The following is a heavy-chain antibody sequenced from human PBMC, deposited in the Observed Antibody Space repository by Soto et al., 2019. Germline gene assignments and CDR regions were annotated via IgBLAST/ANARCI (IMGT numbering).Heavy chain of an antibody. Sequence: GGSLRLSCAASGFTFSDYYMSWFRQAPGKGLEWVSYISSSSSYTNYADSVKGRFTISRDNAKNSLYLQMNSQRAEDTAVYYCVMGYNAFDIWGQGTMVTVSS. V-gene: IGHV3-11*06. D-gene: IGHD2-8*01. CDR3: VMGYNAFDI. CDR2: ISSSSSYT. J-gene: IGHJ3*02. CDR1: GFTFSDYY.